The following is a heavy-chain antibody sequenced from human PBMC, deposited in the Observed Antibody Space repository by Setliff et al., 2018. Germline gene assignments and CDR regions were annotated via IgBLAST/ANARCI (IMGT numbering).Heavy chain of an antibody. CDR1: GGSFSGYQ. V-gene: IGHV4-34*01. CDR3: ARAQVVFAISAPVWYFEV. Sequence: PSETLSLTCGVYGGSFSGYQWSWIRQPPGKGLEWIGEINHSGSTNYNPSLKSRVSISVEKSKNQFSLKLTSVTAADTAVYYCARAQVVFAISAPVWYFEVWGRGTQVTVSS. J-gene: IGHJ2*01. D-gene: IGHD2-21*01. CDR2: INHSGST.